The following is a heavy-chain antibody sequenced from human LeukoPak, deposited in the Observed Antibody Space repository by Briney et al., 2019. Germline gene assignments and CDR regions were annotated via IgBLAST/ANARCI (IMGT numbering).Heavy chain of an antibody. J-gene: IGHJ4*02. CDR3: ASYYRGGYYFDY. Sequence: PGRSLRLSCAASGFTFSSYAMHWVRQAPGKGLEWVAVISYDGSNKYYADSVKGRFTISRDNSKNTLYLQMNSLRAEDTAVYYCASYYRGGYYFDYWGQGTLVTVSS. D-gene: IGHD1-26*01. CDR1: GFTFSSYA. V-gene: IGHV3-30*14. CDR2: ISYDGSNK.